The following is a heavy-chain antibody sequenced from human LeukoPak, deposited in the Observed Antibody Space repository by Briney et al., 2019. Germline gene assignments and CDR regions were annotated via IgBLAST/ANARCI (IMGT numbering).Heavy chain of an antibody. CDR2: IYSGGAI. CDR1: GFAVGSNY. D-gene: IGHD1-14*01. CDR3: ARRPGN. V-gene: IGHV3-53*01. Sequence: GGSLRLSCVASGFAVGSNYMSWVRQAPGKGLEWVSLIYSGGAIRYADSVKGRFTISRDSSKNTLFLQMNDLTVEDTARYYCARRPGNWGQGIPVTVSS. J-gene: IGHJ4*02.